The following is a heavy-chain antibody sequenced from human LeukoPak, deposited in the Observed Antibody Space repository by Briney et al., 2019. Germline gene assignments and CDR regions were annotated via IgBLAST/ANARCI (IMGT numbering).Heavy chain of an antibody. D-gene: IGHD5-24*01. V-gene: IGHV1-2*02. CDR3: ARSSRDGYLYYYYMDV. CDR1: GYTFTGYY. Sequence: ASVKVSCKASGYTFTGYYMHWVRQAPGQGLEWTGWINPNSGGTNYAQKFQGRVTMTRDTSISTAYMELSRLRSDDTAVYYCARSSRDGYLYYYYMDVWGKGTTVTISS. J-gene: IGHJ6*03. CDR2: INPNSGGT.